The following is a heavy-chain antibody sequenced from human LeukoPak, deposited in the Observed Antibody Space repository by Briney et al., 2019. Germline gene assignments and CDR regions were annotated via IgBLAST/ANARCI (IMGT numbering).Heavy chain of an antibody. CDR1: GGSISSYY. CDR3: ASGLLWFGEGAFDI. CDR2: IYYSGST. Sequence: SETLSLTCTVSGGSISSYYWSWIRQPPGKGLEWIGYIYYSGSTNYNPSLKSRVTISVDTSKNQFSLKLSSVTAADTAVYYCASGLLWFGEGAFDIWGQGTMVTVS. V-gene: IGHV4-59*01. J-gene: IGHJ3*02. D-gene: IGHD3-10*01.